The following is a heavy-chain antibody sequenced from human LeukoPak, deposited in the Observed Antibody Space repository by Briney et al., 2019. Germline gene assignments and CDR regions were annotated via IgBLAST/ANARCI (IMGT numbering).Heavy chain of an antibody. V-gene: IGHV4-61*01. J-gene: IGHJ5*02. CDR1: GGSVTSASYY. CDR3: ARADTYYYDSSGYPNGFDP. CDR2: IYFSGDT. Sequence: PSETLSLTCTVSGGSVTSASYYWTWIRQPPGKGLEWTGYIYFSGDTNYNPSLKSRVTISLDTSKNQFSLKVRSVTAADTAVYYCARADTYYYDSSGYPNGFDPWGQGTLVTVSS. D-gene: IGHD3-22*01.